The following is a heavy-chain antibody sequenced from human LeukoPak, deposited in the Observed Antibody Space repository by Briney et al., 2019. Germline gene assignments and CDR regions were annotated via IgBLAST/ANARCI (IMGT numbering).Heavy chain of an antibody. J-gene: IGHJ5*02. D-gene: IGHD6-13*01. V-gene: IGHV1-69*06. CDR3: ARDSAAGTANWFDP. CDR2: IIPIFGTA. Sequence: SVKVSCKASGGTFSSYAISWVRQAPGQGLEWMGGIIPIFGTANYAQKFQGRVTITADKSTSTAYMELSSLRSEDTAVYYCARDSAAGTANWFDPWGQGTLVTVSS. CDR1: GGTFSSYA.